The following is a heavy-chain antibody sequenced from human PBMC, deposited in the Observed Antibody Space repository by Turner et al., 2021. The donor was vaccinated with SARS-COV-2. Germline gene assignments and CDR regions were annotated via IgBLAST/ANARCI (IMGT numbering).Heavy chain of an antibody. V-gene: IGHV3-30*18. J-gene: IGHJ4*02. D-gene: IGHD2-15*01. Sequence: QVQLVESGGGVVQPGRSLRLSCAASGFTFSRYGMHWFRQAPGKGLEWVAVISYDGSNKYYADSVKGRFTISRDNSKNTLYLQMNSLRAEDTAVYYCAKSQGLYCSGGSCYSAVFDYWGQGTLVTVSS. CDR2: ISYDGSNK. CDR3: AKSQGLYCSGGSCYSAVFDY. CDR1: GFTFSRYG.